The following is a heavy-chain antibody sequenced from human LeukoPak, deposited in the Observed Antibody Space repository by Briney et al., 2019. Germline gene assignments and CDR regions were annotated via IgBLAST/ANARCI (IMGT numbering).Heavy chain of an antibody. V-gene: IGHV4-34*01. CDR1: GRSFSGYY. CDR2: INHSGST. J-gene: IGHJ4*02. CDR3: ARGGYCSSTSCPDY. Sequence: SETLSLTCAVYGRSFSGYYWSWIRQPPGKGLEWLGEINHSGSTNYNPSLKSRVTISVDTSKNQFSLKLSSVTAADTAVYYCARGGYCSSTSCPDYWGQGTLVTVSS. D-gene: IGHD2-2*01.